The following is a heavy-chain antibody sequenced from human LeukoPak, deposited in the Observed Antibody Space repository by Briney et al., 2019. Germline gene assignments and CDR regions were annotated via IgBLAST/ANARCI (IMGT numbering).Heavy chain of an antibody. CDR2: IYYSGST. J-gene: IGHJ4*02. V-gene: IGHV4-39*01. Sequence: SETLSLTCTVSGGSISSSSYYWGWIRQPPGKGLEWIGSIYYSGSTYYNPSLKSRVTISVDTSKNQFSLKLSSVTAADTAAYYCARHYYGSGSYYLDYWGQGTLVTVSS. CDR3: ARHYYGSGSYYLDY. D-gene: IGHD3-10*01. CDR1: GGSISSSSYY.